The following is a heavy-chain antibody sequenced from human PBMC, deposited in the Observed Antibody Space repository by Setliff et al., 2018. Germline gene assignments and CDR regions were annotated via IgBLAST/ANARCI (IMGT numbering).Heavy chain of an antibody. CDR1: GFTFSSYS. CDR3: ARTCSGSGCYAGLES. V-gene: IGHV3-21*01. J-gene: IGHJ4*02. D-gene: IGHD2-15*01. CDR2: ISSSGSYI. Sequence: LRLSCAASGFTFSSYSMNWVRQAPGKGLEWVSFISSSGSYIYYGDSVKGRFTISRDNAKNSLYLQMNSLRPEDTAVYYCARTCSGSGCYAGLESWGQGTPVTVSS.